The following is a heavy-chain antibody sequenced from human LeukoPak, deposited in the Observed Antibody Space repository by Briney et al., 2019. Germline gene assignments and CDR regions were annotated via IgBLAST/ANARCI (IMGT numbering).Heavy chain of an antibody. J-gene: IGHJ4*02. V-gene: IGHV3-43*02. D-gene: IGHD1-26*01. CDR2: IRGDANTR. CDR1: GFIFDNYA. Sequence: GGSLRLSCAASGFIFDNYAVHWVRQAPGKGPEWLSLIRGDANTRYYGDSMKGRITISRDNSKNSLYLHMNSLRTEDTALYYCAKDIGTGWDLDYWGQGTLVTFSS. CDR3: AKDIGTGWDLDY.